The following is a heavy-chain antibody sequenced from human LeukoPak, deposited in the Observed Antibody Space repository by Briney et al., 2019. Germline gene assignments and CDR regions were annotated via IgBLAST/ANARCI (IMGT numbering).Heavy chain of an antibody. V-gene: IGHV4-39*01. CDR2: IYYSGSP. CDR1: GGSISNNNYY. D-gene: IGHD1-1*01. CDR3: ATWRTAKTGFDY. J-gene: IGHJ4*02. Sequence: SETLSLTCTVSGGSISNNNYYWAWIRQPPGKGLECIGSIYYSGSPYYNPSLKSRVTISVDTSKNQFSLRLSSVTAANTAVYYCATWRTAKTGFDYWGQGTLVTVSS.